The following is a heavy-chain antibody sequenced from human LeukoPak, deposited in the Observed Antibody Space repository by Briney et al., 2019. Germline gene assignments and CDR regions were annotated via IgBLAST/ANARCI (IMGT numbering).Heavy chain of an antibody. V-gene: IGHV3-21*01. Sequence: GGSLRLSCAASGFTFSSYSVNWVRQAPGKGLEWVSSISSSSSYIYYADSVKGRFTISRDNAKNSLYLQMNSLRAEDTAVYYCARDTIFGVVTPLDYWGQGTLVTVSS. J-gene: IGHJ4*02. CDR1: GFTFSSYS. CDR2: ISSSSSYI. D-gene: IGHD3-3*01. CDR3: ARDTIFGVVTPLDY.